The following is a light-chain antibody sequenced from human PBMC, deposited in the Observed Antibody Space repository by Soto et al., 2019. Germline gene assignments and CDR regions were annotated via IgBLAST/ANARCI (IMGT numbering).Light chain of an antibody. CDR1: SNDIGAHYY. CDR2: EVS. CDR3: GSYTSISTLV. J-gene: IGLJ1*01. V-gene: IGLV2-14*01. Sequence: QSALTQPASVSGSLGQSITISCTGTSNDIGAHYYVSWYQHHPGKAPKLIIFEVSNRPSGVSNRFSGSKSGNTASLTISGLQAEDEADYFCGSYTSISTLVFGTGTQLTVL.